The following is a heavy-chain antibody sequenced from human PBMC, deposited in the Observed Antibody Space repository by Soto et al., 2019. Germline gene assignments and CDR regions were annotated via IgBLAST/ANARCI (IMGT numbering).Heavy chain of an antibody. CDR3: AKGGPTSINWSGP. V-gene: IGHV3-23*01. D-gene: IGHD5-12*01. CDR2: ISNSGHSA. Sequence: GGSLRLSCAASGFTFSSYAMNLVRQSPGKGLEWISVISNSGHSAYYADSVKGRFTISRDNSKNTLYLQIKSLRAEDTAAYYCAKGGPTSINWSGPSRQVHMVTASS. J-gene: IGHJ5*02. CDR1: GFTFSSYA.